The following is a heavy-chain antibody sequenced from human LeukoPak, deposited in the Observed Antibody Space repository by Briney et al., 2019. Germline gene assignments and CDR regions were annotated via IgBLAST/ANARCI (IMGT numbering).Heavy chain of an antibody. Sequence: GASVKVSCKASGYTFTSFDINWVRQATGQGLEWMGWMNYNSGNTGYAQKFQGRVIMTRNISISTAYMELGSLRSEDSAVYYCARVKYNWNDIFENWFDPWGQGTLVTVSS. J-gene: IGHJ5*02. CDR1: GYTFTSFD. CDR3: ARVKYNWNDIFENWFDP. V-gene: IGHV1-8*01. CDR2: MNYNSGNT. D-gene: IGHD1-1*01.